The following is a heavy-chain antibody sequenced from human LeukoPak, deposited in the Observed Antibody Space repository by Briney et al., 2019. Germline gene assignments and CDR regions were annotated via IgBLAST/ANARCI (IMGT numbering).Heavy chain of an antibody. D-gene: IGHD6-13*01. CDR3: ARDAGSWNY. CDR2: IYYSGST. CDR1: GGSISSGGYY. V-gene: IGHV4-61*08. Sequence: SETLSLTCTVSGGSISSGGYYWSWIRQPPGKGLEWIGYIYYSGSTNYNPSLKSRVTISVDTSKNQSSLKLSSVTAADTAVYYCARDAGSWNYWGQGTLVTVSS. J-gene: IGHJ4*02.